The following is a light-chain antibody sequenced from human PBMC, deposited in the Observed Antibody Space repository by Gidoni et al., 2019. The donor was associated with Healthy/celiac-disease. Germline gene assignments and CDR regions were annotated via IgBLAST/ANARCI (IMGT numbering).Light chain of an antibody. V-gene: IGLV3-25*03. CDR2: KDS. J-gene: IGLJ3*02. CDR1: ALPKQY. Sequence: SYELTQPPSVSVSPGQTARITCSGDALPKQYAYWYQQKPGQAPVLVIYKDSERPSGIPERFSGSSSGTTVTLTISGVQAEDEADYYCQSADSSGTYHCVFGGGTKLTVL. CDR3: QSADSSGTYHCV.